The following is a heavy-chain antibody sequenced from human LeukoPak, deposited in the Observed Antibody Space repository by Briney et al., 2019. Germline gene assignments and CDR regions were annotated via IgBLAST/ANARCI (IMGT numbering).Heavy chain of an antibody. Sequence: VASVKVSCKASGGTFSSYAISWVRQAPGQGLEWMGGIIPIFGTANYAQKFQGRVTITADKSTSTAYMELSSLRSEDTAVYYCARDTTSSGWLNWGQGTLVTVSS. CDR2: IIPIFGTA. D-gene: IGHD6-19*01. J-gene: IGHJ4*02. CDR1: GGTFSSYA. V-gene: IGHV1-69*06. CDR3: ARDTTSSGWLN.